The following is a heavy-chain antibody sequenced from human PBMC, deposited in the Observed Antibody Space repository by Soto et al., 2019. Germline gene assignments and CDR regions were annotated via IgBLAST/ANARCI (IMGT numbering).Heavy chain of an antibody. Sequence: EVQLVESGGGLVQPGGSLRLSCAASGFTFNTYWMKWVRQAPGKGLEWVADIKQGGSEKYYVDSVRGRFTISRDNARNSLYLQMNSLIAEDTAMYYCARGGWGRYFELWGRGTLVTVSS. CDR1: GFTFNTYW. J-gene: IGHJ2*01. CDR3: ARGGWGRYFEL. D-gene: IGHD2-21*02. CDR2: IKQGGSEK. V-gene: IGHV3-7*05.